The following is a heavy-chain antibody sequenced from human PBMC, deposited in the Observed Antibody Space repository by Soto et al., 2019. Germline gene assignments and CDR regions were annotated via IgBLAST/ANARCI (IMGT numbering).Heavy chain of an antibody. CDR1: GGTFSSYA. CDR2: IIPISGTA. D-gene: IGHD3-10*01. J-gene: IGHJ6*02. Sequence: QVQLVQSGAEVKKPGSSVKVSCKASGGTFSSYAISWVRQAPGQGLEWMGGIIPISGTANYAQKFQSRVTITADDSTRTAYMELSSLRADDTAVYCCARDRYEFGETPRSGSGYYYYYGMDVWGQGTTVTVSS. V-gene: IGHV1-69*01. CDR3: ARDRYEFGETPRSGSGYYYYYGMDV.